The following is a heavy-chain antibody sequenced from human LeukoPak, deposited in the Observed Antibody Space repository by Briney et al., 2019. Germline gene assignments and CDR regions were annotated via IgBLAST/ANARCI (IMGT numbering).Heavy chain of an antibody. CDR1: GGSISSYY. J-gene: IGHJ5*02. V-gene: IGHV4-59*01. Sequence: SETLSLTCTVPGGSISSYYWSWIRQPPGKGLEWIGYIYYSGSTNYNPSLKSRVTISVDTSKNQFSLKLSSVTAADTAVYYCARGATTGVWFDPWGQGTLVTVSS. CDR2: IYYSGST. D-gene: IGHD5-12*01. CDR3: ARGATTGVWFDP.